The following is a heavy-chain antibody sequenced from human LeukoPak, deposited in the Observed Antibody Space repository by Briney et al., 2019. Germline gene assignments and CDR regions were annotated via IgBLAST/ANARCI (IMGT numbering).Heavy chain of an antibody. J-gene: IGHJ4*02. Sequence: GGSLRLSCAASGFTFDDYGMSWVRQAPGKGLEWVSGINWNGGSTGYADSVKGRFTISRDNAKNSLYLQMNSLRAEDTALYYCARDHNGRYYGGNSGFDYWGQGTLVTVSS. CDR3: ARDHNGRYYGGNSGFDY. CDR1: GFTFDDYG. V-gene: IGHV3-20*04. CDR2: INWNGGST. D-gene: IGHD4-23*01.